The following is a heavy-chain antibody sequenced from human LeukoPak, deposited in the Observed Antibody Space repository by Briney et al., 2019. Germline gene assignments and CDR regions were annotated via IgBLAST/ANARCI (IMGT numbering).Heavy chain of an antibody. V-gene: IGHV3-74*01. Sequence: GGSLRLSCAASGFTFSYYWMHWVRQAPGKGLVWVSRINSDGSSATYADSVKGRFTISRDNAKNTLYLQMNSLRAEDTAVYYCVKGRGYSYGSFDYWGQGTLVTVSS. CDR3: VKGRGYSYGSFDY. CDR2: INSDGSSA. D-gene: IGHD5-18*01. CDR1: GFTFSYYW. J-gene: IGHJ4*02.